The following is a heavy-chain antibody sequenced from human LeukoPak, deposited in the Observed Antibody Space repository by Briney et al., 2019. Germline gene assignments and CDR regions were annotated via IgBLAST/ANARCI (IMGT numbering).Heavy chain of an antibody. D-gene: IGHD3-22*01. Sequence: ASVKVSCKASGYTFTGYYMHWVRQAPGQGLEWMGWINPNSGGTNYAQKFQARVTMTRDTSISTAYMELSRLRSDDTAVYYCARDTYYDSSGYDYWGQGTLVTVSS. CDR2: INPNSGGT. J-gene: IGHJ4*02. V-gene: IGHV1-2*02. CDR3: ARDTYYDSSGYDY. CDR1: GYTFTGYY.